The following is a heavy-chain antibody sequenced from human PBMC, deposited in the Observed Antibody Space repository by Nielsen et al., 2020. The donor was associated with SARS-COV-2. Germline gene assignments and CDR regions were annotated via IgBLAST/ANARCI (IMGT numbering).Heavy chain of an antibody. CDR2: IIPIFGTA. CDR3: AGGYDFWSGYFYYYYYYMDV. Sequence: SVKVSCKASGGTFSSYAISWVRQAPGQGLEWMGGIIPIFGTANYAQKFQGRVTITADESTSTAYMELSSLRSEDTAVYYCAGGYDFWSGYFYYYYYYMDVWGKGTTVTVSS. V-gene: IGHV1-69*13. CDR1: GGTFSSYA. D-gene: IGHD3-3*01. J-gene: IGHJ6*03.